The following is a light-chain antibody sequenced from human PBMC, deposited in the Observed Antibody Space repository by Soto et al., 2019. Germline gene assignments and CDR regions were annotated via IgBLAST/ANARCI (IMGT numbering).Light chain of an antibody. V-gene: IGKV1-39*01. J-gene: IGKJ5*01. CDR1: QSINRF. CDR2: AAA. CDR3: QQSYSPPPVT. Sequence: DIQMTQSPSSLSASVGDRVTITCRASQSINRFLNWYQQKPGKAPKLLIYAAASLQSGVPSRFSGSGSGTDFTLTISSLQHEDFATYYCQQSYSPPPVTFGQGTRLEIK.